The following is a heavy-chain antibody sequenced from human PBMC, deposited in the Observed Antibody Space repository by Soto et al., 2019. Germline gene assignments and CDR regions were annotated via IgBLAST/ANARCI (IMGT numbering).Heavy chain of an antibody. CDR1: GGSISSYY. D-gene: IGHD5-12*01. Sequence: PSETLSLTCTVSGGSISSYYWSWIRQPPGKGLEWIGYIYYSGSTNYNPSLKSRVTISVDTSKNQFSLKLSSVTAADTAVYYCAREYSGYGIDYWGQGTLVTVSS. CDR3: AREYSGYGIDY. J-gene: IGHJ4*02. V-gene: IGHV4-59*01. CDR2: IYYSGST.